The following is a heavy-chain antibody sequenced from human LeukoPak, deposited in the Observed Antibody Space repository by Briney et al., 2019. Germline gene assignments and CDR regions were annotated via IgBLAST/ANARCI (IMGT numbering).Heavy chain of an antibody. Sequence: SETLSLTCAVYGGSFSGYYWSWIRQPPGKGLEWIGEINHSGSTNYNPSLKSRVTISVDTSKNQFSLKLSSVTAADTAVYYCARERIYDFWSGYWAFDIWGQGTMVTVSS. J-gene: IGHJ3*02. D-gene: IGHD3-3*01. CDR2: INHSGST. CDR1: GGSFSGYY. V-gene: IGHV4-34*01. CDR3: ARERIYDFWSGYWAFDI.